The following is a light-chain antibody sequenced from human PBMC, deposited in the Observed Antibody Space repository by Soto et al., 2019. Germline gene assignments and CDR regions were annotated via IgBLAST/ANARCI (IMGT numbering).Light chain of an antibody. CDR3: SSYTNINTRACV. V-gene: IGLV2-11*01. CDR1: GNDVGGYNY. CDR2: DVR. J-gene: IGLJ1*01. Sequence: QSALTQPRSVSGSPGQSVTISCTGTGNDVGGYNYVSWFQHHPGEAPKLIIFDVRHRPSGVPDRFSGSKSGVTASLTISGLQAEDEAEYYCSSYTNINTRACVFGTGTKVTVL.